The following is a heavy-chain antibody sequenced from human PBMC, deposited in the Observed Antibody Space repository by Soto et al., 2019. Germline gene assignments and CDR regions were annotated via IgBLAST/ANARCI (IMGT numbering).Heavy chain of an antibody. J-gene: IGHJ6*02. CDR2: IYYSGST. CDR3: ARERGRSMDV. Sequence: SETLSLTCTVSGGSISSYYWSWIRQPPGKGLEWIGYIYYSGSTNYNLSLKSRVTISVDTSKNQFSLTLSSVTAADTAVYYCARERGRSMDVWGQGTTVTVSS. V-gene: IGHV4-59*01. CDR1: GGSISSYY.